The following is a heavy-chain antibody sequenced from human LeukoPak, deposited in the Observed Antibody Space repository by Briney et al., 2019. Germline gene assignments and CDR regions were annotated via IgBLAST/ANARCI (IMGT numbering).Heavy chain of an antibody. CDR1: QFTFRNYE. J-gene: IGHJ4*02. V-gene: IGHV3-48*03. D-gene: IGHD3-22*01. CDR3: ASSKWFYFDS. Sequence: PGGSLRLTCTTSQFTFRNYEVNWVRQAPGKGLEWISFTGSSTIQYADSVTGRFTISRDNAKNSLYLQRNSLRVEDTAVYYCASSKWFYFDSWGQGTLVTVSS. CDR2: TGSSTI.